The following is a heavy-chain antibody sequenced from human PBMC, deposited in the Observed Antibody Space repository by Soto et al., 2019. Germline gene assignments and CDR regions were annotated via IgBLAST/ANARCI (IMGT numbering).Heavy chain of an antibody. V-gene: IGHV3-23*01. CDR2: ISGSSSTT. CDR3: AKNQERELPRVIDF. D-gene: IGHD1-7*01. CDR1: GLTFSNYA. J-gene: IGHJ4*02. Sequence: EVRLLESGGGLVKPGGSLRLSCATSGLTFSNYAMSWVRQAPGGGLEWVSSISGSSSTTYYADSVRGRFTISRDRSKNTLYQQMSSLRAEDTALYYCAKNQERELPRVIDFWGQGTLVTVSS.